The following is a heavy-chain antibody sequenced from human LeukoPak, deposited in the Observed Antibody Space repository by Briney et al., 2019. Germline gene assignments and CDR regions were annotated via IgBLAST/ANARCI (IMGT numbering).Heavy chain of an antibody. V-gene: IGHV1-24*01. CDR3: ATDHYGSGRLYDY. D-gene: IGHD3-10*01. J-gene: IGHJ4*02. CDR2: FDPEDGET. Sequence: ASVKVSCKVSGYTLTELSMHWVRQAPGKGLEWMGGFDPEDGETIYGQRFQGRVTMTEDTSTDTAYMELSSLRSEDTAVYYCATDHYGSGRLYDYWGQGTLVTVSS. CDR1: GYTLTELS.